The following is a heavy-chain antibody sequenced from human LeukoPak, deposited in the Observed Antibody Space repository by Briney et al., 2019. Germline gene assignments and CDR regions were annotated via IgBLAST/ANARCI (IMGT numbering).Heavy chain of an antibody. CDR2: IIPIFGTA. D-gene: IGHD1-26*01. CDR3: ARDSVRVGAKAFGFDI. V-gene: IGHV1-69*05. CDR1: GGTFSSYA. Sequence: ASVKGSCKASGGTFSSYAISWVRQAPGQGLEWMGRIIPIFGTANYAQKFQGRVTITTDESTSTAYMELSSLRSEDTAVYYCARDSVRVGAKAFGFDIWGQGTMVTVSS. J-gene: IGHJ3*02.